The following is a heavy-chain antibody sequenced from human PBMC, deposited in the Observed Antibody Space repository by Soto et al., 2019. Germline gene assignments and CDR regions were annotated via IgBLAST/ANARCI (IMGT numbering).Heavy chain of an antibody. CDR1: GFTFDDYG. CDR3: ARLYSSGWYGPGRY. D-gene: IGHD6-19*01. J-gene: IGHJ4*02. Sequence: EVQLVESGGGVVRPGGSLRLSCAASGFTFDDYGMSWVRQAPGKGLEWVSGINWNGGSTGYADSVKGRFTISRDNAKNSMYLQMNRLRAEDTALYYCARLYSSGWYGPGRYWGQGTLVTVSS. V-gene: IGHV3-20*04. CDR2: INWNGGST.